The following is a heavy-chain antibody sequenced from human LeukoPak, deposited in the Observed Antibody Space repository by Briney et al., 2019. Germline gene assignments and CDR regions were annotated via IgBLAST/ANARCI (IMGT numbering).Heavy chain of an antibody. CDR1: GFTFSSYS. CDR3: AKDSVTTVTKGPVY. D-gene: IGHD4-11*01. Sequence: GGSLRLSCAASGFTFSSYSMNWVRQAPGKGLGWVSYISSSSSTIYYADSVKGRFTISRDNAKNSLYLQMNSLRAEDTAVYYCAKDSVTTVTKGPVYWGQGTLVTVSS. CDR2: ISSSSSTI. J-gene: IGHJ4*02. V-gene: IGHV3-48*01.